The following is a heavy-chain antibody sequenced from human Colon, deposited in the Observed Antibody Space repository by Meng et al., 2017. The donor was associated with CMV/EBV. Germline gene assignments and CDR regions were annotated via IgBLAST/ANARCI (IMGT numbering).Heavy chain of an antibody. CDR3: ARVDDDDGTGSSYRHLDH. Sequence: GGSLRLSCAASGFTFSDSYMSWIRQAPGKGLEWVSCMSSSGSTSYYADSVKGRFTISRDNAKKSLYLQMNSLRAEDTAVYYCARVDDDDGTGSSYRHLDHWGQGTLVTVSS. CDR1: GFTFSDSY. CDR2: MSSSGSTS. J-gene: IGHJ4*02. V-gene: IGHV3-11*04. D-gene: IGHD3-10*01.